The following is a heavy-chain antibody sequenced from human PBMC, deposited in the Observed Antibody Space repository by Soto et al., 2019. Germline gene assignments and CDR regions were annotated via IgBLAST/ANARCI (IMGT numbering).Heavy chain of an antibody. J-gene: IGHJ3*02. D-gene: IGHD3-16*01. Sequence: GGSLRLSCSASGFIFSSYPMHWVRQAPGKGLEYVSSILGDGGRTSYADSVKGRFTISRDNSKNALYLQMNSLRADDAAVYYCARDRIGGWAFDIWGQGTMVTVSS. V-gene: IGHV3-64D*08. CDR1: GFIFSSYP. CDR3: ARDRIGGWAFDI. CDR2: ILGDGGRT.